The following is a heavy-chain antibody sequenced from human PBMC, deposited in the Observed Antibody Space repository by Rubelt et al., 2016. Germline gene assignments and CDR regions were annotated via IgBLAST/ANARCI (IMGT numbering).Heavy chain of an antibody. CDR3: VTGDAFDI. J-gene: IGHJ3*02. Sequence: GQGLEWMGWISAYNGNTNYAQKLQGRVTMTTDTSTSTAYMELRSLRSDDTAVYYCVTGDAFDIWGQGTMVTVSS. CDR2: ISAYNGNT. V-gene: IGHV1-18*01.